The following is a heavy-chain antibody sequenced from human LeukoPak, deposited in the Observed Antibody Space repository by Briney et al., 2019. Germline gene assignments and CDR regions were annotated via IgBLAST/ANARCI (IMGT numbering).Heavy chain of an antibody. CDR1: GGTFSSYA. Sequence: SSVKVSCKASGGTFSSYAISRVRQAPGQGLEWMGGIIPIFGTANYAQKFQGRVTITTDESTSTAYMELSSLRSEDTAVYYCATHLYYDSSGYYNGDFDYWGQGTLVTVSS. V-gene: IGHV1-69*05. CDR2: IIPIFGTA. J-gene: IGHJ4*02. D-gene: IGHD3-22*01. CDR3: ATHLYYDSSGYYNGDFDY.